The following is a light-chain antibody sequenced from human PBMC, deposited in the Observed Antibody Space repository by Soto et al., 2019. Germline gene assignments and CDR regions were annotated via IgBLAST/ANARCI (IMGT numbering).Light chain of an antibody. Sequence: DFQMTQSPSSLSASVGDTVTITCRASPGISHYLAWYQQKPGKGPTLLIYGASTLQSGVPSRFSGRGSGTDFTLTIGSLQPEDVATYHCQHYNSAPFPFGPGTKVNIK. CDR2: GAS. V-gene: IGKV1-27*01. J-gene: IGKJ3*01. CDR3: QHYNSAPFP. CDR1: PGISHY.